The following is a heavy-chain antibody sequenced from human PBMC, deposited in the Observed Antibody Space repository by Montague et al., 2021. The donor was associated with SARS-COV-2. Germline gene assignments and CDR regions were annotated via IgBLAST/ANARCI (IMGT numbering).Heavy chain of an antibody. CDR3: ARLRDGVVPSPILGVGPYYSYYYMDV. CDR2: INHGGST. V-gene: IGHV4-34*01. CDR1: GTSFSGYY. D-gene: IGHD3-10*01. Sequence: SETLSLTCAVHGTSFSGYYWNWIRQPPGKGLEWIGEINHGGSTKXSPSLKSRPTISADTSKNQFSLKLTSVAAADTAVYYCARLRDGVVPSPILGVGPYYSYYYMDVWGRGTTVTVSS. J-gene: IGHJ6*03.